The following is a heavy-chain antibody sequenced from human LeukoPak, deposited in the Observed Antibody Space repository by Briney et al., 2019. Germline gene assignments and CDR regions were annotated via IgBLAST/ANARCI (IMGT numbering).Heavy chain of an antibody. CDR2: IYSGGGT. Sequence: GGFLRLSCAASGFTVSSNYMSWVRQAPGKGLEWVSVIYSGGGTYYADSVKGRFTISRDNSKNTLYLQMNSLRAEDTAVYYCARDGSGSIGGYWGQGTLVTVSS. V-gene: IGHV3-66*02. J-gene: IGHJ4*02. D-gene: IGHD3-10*01. CDR1: GFTVSSNY. CDR3: ARDGSGSIGGY.